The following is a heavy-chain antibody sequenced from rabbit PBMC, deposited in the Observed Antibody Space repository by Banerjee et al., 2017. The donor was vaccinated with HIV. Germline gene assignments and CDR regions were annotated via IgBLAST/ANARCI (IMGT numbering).Heavy chain of an antibody. CDR1: GIDFSSSFW. Sequence: QEQLVESGGGLVTLGGSPKLTCKASGIDFSSSFWISWVRQTPGKGLEWIGCIYPTYGATDYASWVNGRFTISLDNAQNTVFLQMTSLTAADTATYFCARGLVAGVLDLWGPGTLVTVS. V-gene: IGHV1S43*01. J-gene: IGHJ4*01. CDR2: IYPTYGAT. D-gene: IGHD3-3*01. CDR3: ARGLVAGVLDL.